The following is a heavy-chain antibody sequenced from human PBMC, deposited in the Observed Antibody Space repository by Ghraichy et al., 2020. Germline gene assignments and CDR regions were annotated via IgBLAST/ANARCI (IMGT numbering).Heavy chain of an antibody. D-gene: IGHD1-26*01. CDR1: GFTFSSYG. CDR2: ISYDVSNK. Sequence: GGSLRLSCAASGFTFSSYGMHWVRQAPGKGLEWVAVISYDVSNKYYADSVKGRFTISRDNSKNTLYLQMNSLRAEDTAVYYCAKDGARDNSGSYYTRPDYWGPGSLVTVSS. J-gene: IGHJ4*02. V-gene: IGHV3-30*18. CDR3: AKDGARDNSGSYYTRPDY.